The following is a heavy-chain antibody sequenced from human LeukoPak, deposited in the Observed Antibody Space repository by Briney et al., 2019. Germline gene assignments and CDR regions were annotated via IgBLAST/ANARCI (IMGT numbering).Heavy chain of an antibody. Sequence: SETLSLTCTVSGYSISSGYYWGWIRQPPGKGLEWIGEINHSGSTNYNPSLKSRVTISVDTSKNQFSLKLSSVTAADTAVYYCARGLYCGGDCYFSWFDPWGQGTLVTVSS. CDR3: ARGLYCGGDCYFSWFDP. CDR2: INHSGST. D-gene: IGHD2-21*02. V-gene: IGHV4-38-2*02. CDR1: GYSISSGYY. J-gene: IGHJ5*02.